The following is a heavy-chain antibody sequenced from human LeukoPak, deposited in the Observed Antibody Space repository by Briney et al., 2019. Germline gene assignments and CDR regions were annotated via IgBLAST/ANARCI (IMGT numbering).Heavy chain of an antibody. CDR2: ISSSSSYI. CDR3: ARDRGYSYGFDY. D-gene: IGHD5-18*01. V-gene: IGHV3-21*01. CDR1: GFTFGSYS. Sequence: GGSLRLSCAASGFTFGSYSMNWVRQAPGKGLEWVSSISSSSSYIYYADSVKGRFTISRDNAKNSLYLQMNSLRAEDTAVYYCARDRGYSYGFDYWGQGTLVTVSS. J-gene: IGHJ4*02.